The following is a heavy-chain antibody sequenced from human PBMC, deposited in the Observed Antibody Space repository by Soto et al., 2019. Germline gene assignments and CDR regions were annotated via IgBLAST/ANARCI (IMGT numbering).Heavy chain of an antibody. CDR1: GYTFTMYG. V-gene: IGHV1-18*01. CDR3: ARLHRYGDHPPDY. J-gene: IGHJ4*02. Sequence: QGQLVQSGAEVKKPGASVKVSCKASGYTFTMYGITWVRQAPGQVLEWMGWSSAYNGKTDYAEKFQGRVAMTTDSSTTTAYMELRSLRSDDTAVYYCARLHRYGDHPPDYWGQGTPVIVSS. D-gene: IGHD4-17*01. CDR2: SSAYNGKT.